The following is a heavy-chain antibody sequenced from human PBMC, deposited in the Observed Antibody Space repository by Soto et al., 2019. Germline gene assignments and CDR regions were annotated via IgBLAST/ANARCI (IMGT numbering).Heavy chain of an antibody. CDR1: GYTFTSYG. Sequence: GASVKVSCKASGYTFTSYGISWVRQAPGQGLEWMGWINPNSGGTNYAQKFQGWVTMTRDTSISTAYMELSRLRSDDTAVYYCARDFMSDYDSSGYYVWYFDYWGQGTLVTVSS. CDR3: ARDFMSDYDSSGYYVWYFDY. V-gene: IGHV1-2*04. D-gene: IGHD3-22*01. J-gene: IGHJ4*02. CDR2: INPNSGGT.